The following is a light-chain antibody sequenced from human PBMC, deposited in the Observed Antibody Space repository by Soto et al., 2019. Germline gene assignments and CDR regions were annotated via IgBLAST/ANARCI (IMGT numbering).Light chain of an antibody. CDR2: KAS. J-gene: IGKJ2*01. Sequence: DIQMTQSPSTLSASVGDRVTITCRASQSVNNWLAWYQQKPGKAPKLLIYKASNLETGVPSRFSGSGSGTEFTLTITGLQPDDFATYYCQHYSSYPYTFGQETKLDIK. CDR3: QHYSSYPYT. CDR1: QSVNNW. V-gene: IGKV1-5*03.